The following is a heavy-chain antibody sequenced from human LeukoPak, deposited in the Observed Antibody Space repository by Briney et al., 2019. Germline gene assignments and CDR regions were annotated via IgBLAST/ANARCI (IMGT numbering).Heavy chain of an antibody. D-gene: IGHD2-15*01. CDR1: GFTFSNAW. CDR2: IKSKTDGGTT. Sequence: GGSLRLSCAASGFTFSNAWMSWVRQAPGKGLEWVGRIKSKTDGGTTDYAAPVKGRFTISRDDSKNTLYLQMNSLKTEDTAVYYCTTRRYCGGGSCYGSWGQGTLVTVSS. V-gene: IGHV3-15*01. CDR3: TTRRYCGGGSCYGS. J-gene: IGHJ5*02.